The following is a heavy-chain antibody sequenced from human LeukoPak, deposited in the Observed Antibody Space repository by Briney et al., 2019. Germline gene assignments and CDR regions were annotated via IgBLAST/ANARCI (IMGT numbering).Heavy chain of an antibody. D-gene: IGHD3-10*01. CDR1: GGSITSYY. Sequence: SETLSLTCTVSGGSITSYYWSWIRQPPGKGLEWIGYIYYSGSTNYNPSLKSRVTISVDSSKNQFSLKPSSVTAADTAVYYCARATLITMVRGVPVWFDPWGQGTLVTVSS. CDR2: IYYSGST. CDR3: ARATLITMVRGVPVWFDP. J-gene: IGHJ5*02. V-gene: IGHV4-59*08.